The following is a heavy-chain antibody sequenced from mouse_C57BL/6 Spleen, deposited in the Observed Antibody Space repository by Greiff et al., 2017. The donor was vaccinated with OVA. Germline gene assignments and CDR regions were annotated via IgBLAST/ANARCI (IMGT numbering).Heavy chain of an antibody. D-gene: IGHD3-2*02. J-gene: IGHJ3*01. Sequence: EVMLVESRGDLVKPGGSLKLSCAASGFTFSSYGMSWVRQTPDKRLEWVATISSGGSYTYYPDSVKGRFTISRDNAKNTLYLQMSSLKSEDTAMYYCARHGDSSGLRFAYWGQGTLVTVSA. CDR3: ARHGDSSGLRFAY. CDR2: ISSGGSYT. CDR1: GFTFSSYG. V-gene: IGHV5-6*01.